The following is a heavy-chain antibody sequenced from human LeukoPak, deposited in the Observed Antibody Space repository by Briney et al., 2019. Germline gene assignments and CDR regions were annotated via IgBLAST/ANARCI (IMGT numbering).Heavy chain of an antibody. CDR2: IYTSGST. J-gene: IGHJ6*03. CDR3: ARVPRTYSYYYMDV. V-gene: IGHV4-61*02. CDR1: GGSISSGSYY. Sequence: SETLSLTCTVSGGSISSGSYYWNWIRQPAGKGLEWIGRIYTSGSTNCNPSLKSRVTISVDTSKNQFSLKMTSVTAADTAVYYCARVPRTYSYYYMDVWGKGTTVAVSS.